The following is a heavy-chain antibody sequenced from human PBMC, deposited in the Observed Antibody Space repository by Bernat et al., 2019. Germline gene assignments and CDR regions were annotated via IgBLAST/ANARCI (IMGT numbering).Heavy chain of an antibody. V-gene: IGHV1-58*01. D-gene: IGHD3-10*01. CDR1: GFTFTSSA. CDR3: ATGYYYGSTSYYIPNY. J-gene: IGHJ4*02. CDR2: IVVGSGNT. Sequence: QMQLVQSGPEVKKPGTSVKVSCKASGFTFTSSAVQWVRQARGQRLEWIGWIVVGSGNTNYAQKFQERVTITRDMSTSTAYMELSSLRSEDTAVYYCATGYYYGSTSYYIPNYWDQGALITVSS.